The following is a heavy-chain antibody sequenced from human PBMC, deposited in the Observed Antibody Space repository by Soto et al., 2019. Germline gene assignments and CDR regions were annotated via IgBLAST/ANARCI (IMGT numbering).Heavy chain of an antibody. CDR2: IYWDDDK. J-gene: IGHJ5*02. V-gene: IGHV2-5*02. CDR1: GFSLSTSGVA. Sequence: QITLKESGPTLVKPTQTLTLTCTFSGFSLSTSGVAVGWIRQPPGKALEWLALIYWDDDKRYSPSLKSRLTITKDTTKNQVVLTMNNMHPVDTATYDGAQRRIVVSGTRGFAWFDPWGQGTLVTVSS. CDR3: AQRRIVVSGTRGFAWFDP. D-gene: IGHD6-19*01.